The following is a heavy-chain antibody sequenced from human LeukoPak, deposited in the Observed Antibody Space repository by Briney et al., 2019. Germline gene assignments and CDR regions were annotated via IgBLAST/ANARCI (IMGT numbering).Heavy chain of an antibody. V-gene: IGHV4-59*01. CDR2: IYYSGST. CDR3: AATLTIVGATFFDY. J-gene: IGHJ4*02. CDR1: GGSISSYY. D-gene: IGHD1-26*01. Sequence: PSETLSLTCTVSGGSISSYYWSWIRQPPGKGLGWIGYIYYSGSTNYNPSLKSRVTISVDTSKNQFSLKLSSVTAADTAVYYCAATLTIVGATFFDYWGQGTLVTVSS.